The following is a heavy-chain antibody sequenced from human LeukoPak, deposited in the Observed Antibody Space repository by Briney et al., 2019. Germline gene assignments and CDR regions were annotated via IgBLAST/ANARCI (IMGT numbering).Heavy chain of an antibody. CDR1: GFTFSSYW. Sequence: PGGSLRLSCAASGFTFSSYWMSWVRQAPGKGLEWVANIKQDGSEKFYVDSAKGRFTISRDNAQNSLYLQMNSLRAEDTAVYYCATERGYCSGGSCYFSFDYWGQGTLVTVSS. D-gene: IGHD2-15*01. CDR2: IKQDGSEK. V-gene: IGHV3-7*01. CDR3: ATERGYCSGGSCYFSFDY. J-gene: IGHJ4*02.